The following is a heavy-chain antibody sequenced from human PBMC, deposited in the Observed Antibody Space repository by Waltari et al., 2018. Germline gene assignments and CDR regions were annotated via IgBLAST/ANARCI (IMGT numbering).Heavy chain of an antibody. CDR2: INHGGRT. D-gene: IGHD3-3*01. V-gene: IGHV4-34*01. CDR3: ASLQFLEWPTPDAFDI. CDR1: GGSFSGYY. J-gene: IGHJ3*02. Sequence: QVQLQQWGAGLLKPSETLSLTCAVYGGSFSGYYWSWIRQPPGKGLEWIGEINHGGRTNYNPSLKSRVTISVDTSKNQFSLKLSSVTAADTAVYYCASLQFLEWPTPDAFDIWGQGTMVTVSS.